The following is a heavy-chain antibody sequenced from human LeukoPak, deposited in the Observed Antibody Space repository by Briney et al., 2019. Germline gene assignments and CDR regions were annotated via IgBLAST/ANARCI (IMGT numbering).Heavy chain of an antibody. J-gene: IGHJ6*03. CDR3: ARHATDYCSSTSCYTSYYYYYYYMDV. CDR1: GGSFSGYY. CDR2: INHSGST. D-gene: IGHD2-2*02. Sequence: SETLSLTCAVYGGSFSGYYWSWIRQPPGKGLEWIGEINHSGSTNYNPSLKSRVTISVDTSKNQFSLKLSSVTAADTAVYYCARHATDYCSSTSCYTSYYYYYYYMDVWGKGTTVTVSS. V-gene: IGHV4-34*01.